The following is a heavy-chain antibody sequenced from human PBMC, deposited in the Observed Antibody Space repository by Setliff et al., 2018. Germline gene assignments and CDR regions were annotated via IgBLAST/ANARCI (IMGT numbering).Heavy chain of an antibody. J-gene: IGHJ4*02. V-gene: IGHV4-61*08. D-gene: IGHD3-10*01. CDR1: GGSISSGDAS. Sequence: KPSETLSLTCAVSGGSISSGDASWSWIRQPPGKGLEWIGSIYYCGSTNYNPSLKSRVTISVDTSKDQVSLKLSSVTAADTAVYYCARDRFGRGHGSGSYDYWGQGTLVTVSS. CDR3: ARDRFGRGHGSGSYDY. CDR2: IYYCGST.